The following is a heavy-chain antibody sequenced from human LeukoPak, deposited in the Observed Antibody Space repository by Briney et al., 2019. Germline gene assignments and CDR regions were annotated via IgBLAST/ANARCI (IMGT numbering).Heavy chain of an antibody. CDR3: ARDRTMTDNWFDP. V-gene: IGHV1-2*02. D-gene: IGHD3-22*01. J-gene: IGHJ5*02. CDR2: INPNSGGT. CDR1: GYTFTGYY. Sequence: ASVKVSCKASGYTFTGYYMHWVRQAPGQGLEWMGWINPNSGGTNYAQKFQGRVTMTRDTSTSTAYMELSRLRSDDTAVYYCARDRTMTDNWFDPWGQGTLVTVSS.